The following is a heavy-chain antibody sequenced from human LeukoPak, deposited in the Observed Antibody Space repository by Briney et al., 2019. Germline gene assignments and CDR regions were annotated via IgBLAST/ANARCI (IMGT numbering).Heavy chain of an antibody. V-gene: IGHV3-30*02. J-gene: IGHJ3*02. CDR2: IRYDGSNK. Sequence: GGSLRLSCAASGFTFSSYGMHWVRQAPGKGLEWVAFIRYDGSNKYYADSVKGRFTISRDNSKNTLYLQMNSLRAEDTAVYYCAKDFSDPYSIYAFDIWGQGTMVTVSS. CDR1: GFTFSSYG. D-gene: IGHD2-15*01. CDR3: AKDFSDPYSIYAFDI.